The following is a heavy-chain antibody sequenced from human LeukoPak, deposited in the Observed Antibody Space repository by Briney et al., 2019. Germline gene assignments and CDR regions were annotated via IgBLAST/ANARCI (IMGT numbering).Heavy chain of an antibody. Sequence: SETLSLTCTVSGGSISSGDDYWSWIRQPPGKGLEWIGYIYYSGSTYYNPSLKSRVTISVDTSKNQFSLKLSSVTAADTAVYYCASDPRGYNYGFDYWGQGTLVTVSS. CDR1: GGSISSGDDY. CDR2: IYYSGST. CDR3: ASDPRGYNYGFDY. J-gene: IGHJ4*02. V-gene: IGHV4-30-4*01. D-gene: IGHD5-18*01.